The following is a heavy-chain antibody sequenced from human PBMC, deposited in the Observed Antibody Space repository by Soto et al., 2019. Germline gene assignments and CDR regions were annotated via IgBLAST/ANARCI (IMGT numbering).Heavy chain of an antibody. V-gene: IGHV3-21*01. J-gene: IGHJ6*02. CDR2: ISSSSSYI. D-gene: IGHD3-3*01. CDR1: GFTFSSHS. Sequence: GSXRLSCAASGFTFSSHSMNWVRQAPGKWLEWVSSISSSSSYIYYADSVKGRFTISRDNAKNSLYLQMNSLRAEDTAVYYCARDLSIQGRFLEWLPHGYYGMDVWGQGTTVTVSS. CDR3: ARDLSIQGRFLEWLPHGYYGMDV.